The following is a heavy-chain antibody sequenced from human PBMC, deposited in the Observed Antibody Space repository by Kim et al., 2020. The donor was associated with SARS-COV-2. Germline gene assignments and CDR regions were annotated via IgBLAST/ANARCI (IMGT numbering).Heavy chain of an antibody. V-gene: IGHV7-4-1*01. J-gene: IGHJ4*02. Sequence: ASVKVSCKASGYTFTTNPINWVRQAPGQGLEWMGWINTRTGNPMYAQGFTGRFAFSLDTSVSTAYLEIRCLKAEDTAVYYCARGPGPTDYWGQGTLVTVS. CDR2: INTRTGNP. CDR3: ARGPGPTDY. CDR1: GYTFTTNP.